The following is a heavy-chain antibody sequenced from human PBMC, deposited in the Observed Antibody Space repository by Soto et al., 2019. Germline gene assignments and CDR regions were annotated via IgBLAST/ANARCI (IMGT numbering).Heavy chain of an antibody. Sequence: EVQLVESGGGLVQPGGSLRLSCAASGFTFSSYWMSWVRQAPGKGLEWVANIKQDGSEKYYVDSVKGRFTISRDNAKNSLYVQMTSLRAEDTAVYYCARDLEYAGENFGMDVWGQGTTVTVSS. CDR3: ARDLEYAGENFGMDV. CDR2: IKQDGSEK. D-gene: IGHD2-2*01. J-gene: IGHJ6*02. V-gene: IGHV3-7*01. CDR1: GFTFSSYW.